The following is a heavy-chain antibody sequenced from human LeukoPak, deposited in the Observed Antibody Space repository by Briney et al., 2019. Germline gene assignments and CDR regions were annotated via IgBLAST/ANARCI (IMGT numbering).Heavy chain of an antibody. Sequence: ASVKVSCKASGGTFTSYGISWVRQAPGQGLEWMGWISAYNGNTNYAQKLQGRVTMTTDTSTSTAYMELRSLRSDDTAVYYCARDRGPGYGEHESPFDYWGQGTLVTVSS. CDR3: ARDRGPGYGEHESPFDY. J-gene: IGHJ4*02. CDR1: GGTFTSYG. D-gene: IGHD4-17*01. V-gene: IGHV1-18*01. CDR2: ISAYNGNT.